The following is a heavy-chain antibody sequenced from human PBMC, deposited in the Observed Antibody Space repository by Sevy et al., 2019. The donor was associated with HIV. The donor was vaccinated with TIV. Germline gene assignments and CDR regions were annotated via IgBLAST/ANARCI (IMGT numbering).Heavy chain of an antibody. D-gene: IGHD2-15*01. J-gene: IGHJ4*02. CDR2: IYYSGST. CDR3: ARQVGDIVVASFDY. CDR1: GGSIRSYY. Sequence: SETLSLTCTVSGGSIRSYYWSWIRQPPGKGLEWIGYIYYSGSTNYNPSLKSLVTISVDTSMNQFSLKLSSVTTADTAVYYCARQVGDIVVASFDYWGQGTLVTVSS. V-gene: IGHV4-59*08.